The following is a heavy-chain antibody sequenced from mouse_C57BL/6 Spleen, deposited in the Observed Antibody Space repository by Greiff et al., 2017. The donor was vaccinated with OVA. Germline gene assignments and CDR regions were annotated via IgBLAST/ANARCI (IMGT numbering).Heavy chain of an antibody. D-gene: IGHD2-12*01. Sequence: DVKLVESGGGLVKPGGSLKLSCAASGFTFSDYGMHWVRQAPEKGLEWVAYISSGSSTIYYADTVKGRFTISRDNAKNTLFLQMTSLRSEDTAMYYCARIRRGGYAMDYWGQGTSVTVSS. CDR2: ISSGSSTI. J-gene: IGHJ4*01. CDR3: ARIRRGGYAMDY. V-gene: IGHV5-17*01. CDR1: GFTFSDYG.